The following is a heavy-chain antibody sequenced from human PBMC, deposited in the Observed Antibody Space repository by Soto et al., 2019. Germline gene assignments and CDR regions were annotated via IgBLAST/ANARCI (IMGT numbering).Heavy chain of an antibody. J-gene: IGHJ4*02. Sequence: QVQLQESGPGLVKPSGTLSLTCAVSGGSISSSNWWSWVRQPPGKGLEWIGKIYHSGSTNYNSTLKSRVTISVDKSKNQFSLKLSSVTAADTAGYYCARVYMVRGTIIRYFDYWGQGTLVTVSS. CDR3: ARVYMVRGTIIRYFDY. CDR2: IYHSGST. V-gene: IGHV4-4*02. D-gene: IGHD3-10*01. CDR1: GGSISSSNW.